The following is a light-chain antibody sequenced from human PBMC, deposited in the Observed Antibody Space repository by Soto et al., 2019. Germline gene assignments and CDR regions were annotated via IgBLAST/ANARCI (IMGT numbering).Light chain of an antibody. Sequence: SYELTQPPSVSVAPGKTASISCGGNNIGSKGVHWYQQKPGQAPVLVIYSDTDLPPVIPERFSGSNSANLATLTISRVEAGDEADDYWLVWDSGSAHVVFGGGTKLTVL. CDR3: LVWDSGSAHVV. CDR1: NIGSKG. J-gene: IGLJ2*01. CDR2: SDT. V-gene: IGLV3-21*04.